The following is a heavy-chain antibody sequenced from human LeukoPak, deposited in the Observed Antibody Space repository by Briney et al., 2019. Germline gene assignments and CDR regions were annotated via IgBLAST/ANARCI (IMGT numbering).Heavy chain of an antibody. D-gene: IGHD5-18*01. CDR3: ARYNYGRLDY. CDR2: IYYSGST. V-gene: IGHV4-61*10. CDR1: GGSISSGSYY. J-gene: IGHJ4*02. Sequence: SETLSLTCTVSGGSISSGSYYWSWIRQPAGKGLEWIGSIYYSGSTYYNPPLKSRVTISVDTSKNQFSLKLISVTAADTAVYYCARYNYGRLDYWGQGTLVTVSS.